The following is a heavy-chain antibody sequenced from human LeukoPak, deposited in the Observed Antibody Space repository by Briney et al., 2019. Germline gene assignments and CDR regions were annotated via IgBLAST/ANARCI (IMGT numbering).Heavy chain of an antibody. D-gene: IGHD3-10*01. CDR2: IRYDGSNK. CDR3: AKDRGYYMDV. J-gene: IGHJ6*03. Sequence: GGSLRLSCAASGFTFSSYGMHWVRQAPGKGLEWVAFIRYDGSNKYYADSVKGRFTISRDNSKNTPYLQMNSPRAEDTAVYYCAKDRGYYMDVWGKGTTVTISS. CDR1: GFTFSSYG. V-gene: IGHV3-30*02.